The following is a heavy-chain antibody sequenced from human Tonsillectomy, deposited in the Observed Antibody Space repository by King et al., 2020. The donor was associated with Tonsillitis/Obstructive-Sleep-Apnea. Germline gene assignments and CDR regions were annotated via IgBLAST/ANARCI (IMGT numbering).Heavy chain of an antibody. CDR3: ARDKRGVVIGDDAFDI. Sequence: VQLVESGGGLVKPGGSLRLSCAASGFTFSSYIMNWVRQAPGKGLEWGSSISSSSSYIYYADSVKGRFTITRDNAKNSLYLQMNSLRAEDTAVYYCARDKRGVVIGDDAFDIWGQGTMVTVSS. J-gene: IGHJ3*02. V-gene: IGHV3-21*01. D-gene: IGHD3-3*01. CDR1: GFTFSSYI. CDR2: ISSSSSYI.